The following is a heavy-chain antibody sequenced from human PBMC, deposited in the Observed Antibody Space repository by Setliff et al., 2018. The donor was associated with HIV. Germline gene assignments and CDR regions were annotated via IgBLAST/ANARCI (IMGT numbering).Heavy chain of an antibody. Sequence: SETLSLTCSVSGDSIGAYHWSWIRQPPGRGLEWIGYIHSSGTPHYNPSLSSRVTISFDASKKYFSLKLTSVTAADTAMYYCATYSAGEGGRGHWGQGTLVTVSS. CDR2: IHSSGTP. D-gene: IGHD2-15*01. J-gene: IGHJ4*02. V-gene: IGHV4-59*01. CDR1: GDSIGAYH. CDR3: ATYSAGEGGRGH.